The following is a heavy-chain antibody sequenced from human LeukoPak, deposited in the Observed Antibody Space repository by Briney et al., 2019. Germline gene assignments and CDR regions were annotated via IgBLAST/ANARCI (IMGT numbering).Heavy chain of an antibody. CDR1: GFTFSDYY. D-gene: IGHD6-6*01. Sequence: TGGSLRLSCAASGFTFSDYYMSWIRQAPGKGLEWVSAISGSGGSTYYADSVKGRFTISRDNSKNTLYLQMNSLRAEDTAVYYCAKYPGREGSSGPPIDYWGQGTLVTVSS. V-gene: IGHV3-23*01. J-gene: IGHJ4*02. CDR2: ISGSGGST. CDR3: AKYPGREGSSGPPIDY.